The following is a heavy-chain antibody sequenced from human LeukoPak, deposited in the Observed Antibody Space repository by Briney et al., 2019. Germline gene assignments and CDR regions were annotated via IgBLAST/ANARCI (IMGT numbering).Heavy chain of an antibody. CDR1: GFTFSSYA. CDR2: ISGSGGST. J-gene: IGHJ4*02. D-gene: IGHD3-10*01. CDR3: AKDSWYYSSGSTSAIDY. V-gene: IGHV3-23*01. Sequence: GGSLRLSCAASGFTFSSYAMSWVRQAPGKGLEWVSAISGSGGSTYYADSVKGRFTISRDNSKNTLYLQMNSLRAEDTAVYYCAKDSWYYSSGSTSAIDYWGQGTLVTVSS.